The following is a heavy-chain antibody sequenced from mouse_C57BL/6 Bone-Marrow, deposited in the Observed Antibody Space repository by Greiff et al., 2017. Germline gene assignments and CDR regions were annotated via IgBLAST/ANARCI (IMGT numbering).Heavy chain of an antibody. D-gene: IGHD2-4*01. V-gene: IGHV1-64*01. Sequence: QVQLQQPGAELVKPGASVKLSCKASGYTFTSYWMHWVKQRPGQGLEWIGMIHPNSGSTNYNEKFKSKATLTVDKSSSTAYMQLSSLTSEDSAVYYCATATMITTRYFDSWGQGTTLTVSS. CDR2: IHPNSGST. J-gene: IGHJ2*01. CDR3: ATATMITTRYFDS. CDR1: GYTFTSYW.